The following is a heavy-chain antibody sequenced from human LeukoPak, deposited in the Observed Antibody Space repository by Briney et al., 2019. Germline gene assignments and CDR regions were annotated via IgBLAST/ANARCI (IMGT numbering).Heavy chain of an antibody. CDR3: AKSRGSYWVPEFDY. D-gene: IGHD1-26*01. V-gene: IGHV3-23*01. CDR2: ISGSGGNT. Sequence: GGSLRLSCVASEFTFNNYAMAWVRQGPGKGLEWVSSISGSGGNTYYADSVKGRFTISRDNSKNTLYLQMNSLRAEDTAIYYCAKSRGSYWVPEFDYWGQGTLVTVSS. CDR1: EFTFNNYA. J-gene: IGHJ4*02.